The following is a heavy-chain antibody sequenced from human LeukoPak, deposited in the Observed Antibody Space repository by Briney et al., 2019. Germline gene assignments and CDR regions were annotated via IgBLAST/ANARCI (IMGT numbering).Heavy chain of an antibody. CDR3: ARAGGSSSSWGYYFDY. V-gene: IGHV4-4*02. CDR2: ILHSVST. J-gene: IGHJ4*02. D-gene: IGHD6-13*01. CDR1: GGSTDSPNW. Sequence: SETLSLTCTVSGGSTDSPNWWSWVRQPPGKGLEWIGEILHSVSTKYNPSLKSRVTISVDKSKNQFSLKMSSVTAADTAVYYCARAGGSSSSWGYYFDYWGQGTLVTVSS.